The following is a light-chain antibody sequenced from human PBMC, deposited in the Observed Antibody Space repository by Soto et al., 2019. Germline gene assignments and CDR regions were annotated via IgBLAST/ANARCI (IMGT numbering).Light chain of an antibody. CDR1: SSDVGSHNL. CDR3: CSYGGSRAV. V-gene: IGLV2-23*02. Sequence: QSALTQPASVSGSPGQSITISCTGTSSDVGSHNLVSWYRQHPGQAPKLMIYEVSKRPLGVSTRFSASKSGNTASLTISGLQAEDEADYYCCSYGGSRAVFGGGTQLTVI. CDR2: EVS. J-gene: IGLJ7*01.